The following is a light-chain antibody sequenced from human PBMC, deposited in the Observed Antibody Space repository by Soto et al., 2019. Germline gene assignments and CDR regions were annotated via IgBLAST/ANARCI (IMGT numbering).Light chain of an antibody. CDR2: DAS. Sequence: EIVLTQSPVTLSLSPGERATLSCRASQSVSSYLAWYQQKPCQAPRLLIYDASNRATGIPARFSGSGSGTDFTLTISSLEPEDFAVYYCQQRSNWPITFGQGTRLEIK. V-gene: IGKV3-11*01. CDR1: QSVSSY. J-gene: IGKJ5*01. CDR3: QQRSNWPIT.